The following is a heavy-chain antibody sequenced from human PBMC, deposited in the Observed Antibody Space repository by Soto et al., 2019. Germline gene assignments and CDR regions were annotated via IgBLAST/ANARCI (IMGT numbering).Heavy chain of an antibody. J-gene: IGHJ4*02. D-gene: IGHD6-6*01. CDR1: GFTFSSYS. V-gene: IGHV3-21*01. CDR2: ISSSSSYI. CDR3: ARGSVAARPINDY. Sequence: GGSLRLSCAASGFTFSSYSMNWVRQAPGKGLEWVSSISSSSSYIYYADSVKGRFTISRDNAKNSLYLQMNSLRAEDTAVYYCARGSVAARPINDYWGQGTLVTVSS.